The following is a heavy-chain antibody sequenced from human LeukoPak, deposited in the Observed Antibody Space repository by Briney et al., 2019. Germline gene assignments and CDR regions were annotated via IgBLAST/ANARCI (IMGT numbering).Heavy chain of an antibody. CDR3: ARHSSSGWFPFDY. CDR2: IYYSGST. V-gene: IGHV4-59*08. Sequence: SETLSLTCTVSGGSISSYYWSWIRQPPGKGLEWIGYIYYSGSTSYNPSLKSRVTISVDTSKNQFSLKLSSVTAADTAVYYCARHSSSGWFPFDYWGQGTLVTVSS. J-gene: IGHJ4*02. D-gene: IGHD6-19*01. CDR1: GGSISSYY.